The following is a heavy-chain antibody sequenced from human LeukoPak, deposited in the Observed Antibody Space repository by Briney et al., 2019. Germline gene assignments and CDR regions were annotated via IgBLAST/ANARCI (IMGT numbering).Heavy chain of an antibody. Sequence: GGSLRLSCVASGFIFSSYSMNWVRQAPGKGLDWISYHSFSDTPIVYADSVKGRFTISRDNAKNSLYLQMNSLRAEDTAVYYCARDRYSGSYSDYWGQGTLVTVSS. CDR2: HSFSDTPI. V-gene: IGHV3-48*01. CDR3: ARDRYSGSYSDY. CDR1: GFIFSSYS. J-gene: IGHJ4*02. D-gene: IGHD1-26*01.